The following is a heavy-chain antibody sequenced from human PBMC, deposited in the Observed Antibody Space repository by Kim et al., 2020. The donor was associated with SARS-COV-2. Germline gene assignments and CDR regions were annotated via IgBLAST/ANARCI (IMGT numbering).Heavy chain of an antibody. J-gene: IGHJ4*02. Sequence: GGSLRLSCAASGFTFSDYYMSWIRQAPGKGLEWVSHISSSSSYTDYADSVKGRFTISRDNAKNSLYLQMNSLRAEDTAVYYCARDATMVRGPIDYWGQGTLVTVSS. CDR1: GFTFSDYY. V-gene: IGHV3-11*05. D-gene: IGHD3-10*01. CDR3: ARDATMVRGPIDY. CDR2: ISSSSSYT.